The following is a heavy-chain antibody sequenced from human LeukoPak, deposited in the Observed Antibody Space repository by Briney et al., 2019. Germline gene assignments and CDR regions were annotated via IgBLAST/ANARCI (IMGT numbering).Heavy chain of an antibody. CDR3: AREVVGTAANNWFDP. Sequence: ASVKVSCTASGYTLTSYGISWVRQAPGQGLEWMGWISAYNGNTNYAQKLQGRVTMTTDTSTSTAYMELRSLRSDDTAVYYCAREVVGTAANNWFDPWGQGTLVTVSS. J-gene: IGHJ5*02. V-gene: IGHV1-18*01. CDR1: GYTLTSYG. D-gene: IGHD2-2*01. CDR2: ISAYNGNT.